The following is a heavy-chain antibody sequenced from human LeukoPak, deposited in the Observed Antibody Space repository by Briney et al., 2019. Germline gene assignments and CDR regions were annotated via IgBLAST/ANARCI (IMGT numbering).Heavy chain of an antibody. D-gene: IGHD3-22*01. CDR3: AKVRSSKRNSGYYDY. Sequence: PGGSPRLSCAASGFTFSSCGMHWVRQAPGEGLEWVAFIRYDGSNKYYADSVKGRFTISRDNSKNTLYLQMNSLRAEDTAVYYCAKVRSSKRNSGYYDYWGQGTLVTVSS. CDR2: IRYDGSNK. V-gene: IGHV3-30*02. J-gene: IGHJ4*02. CDR1: GFTFSSCG.